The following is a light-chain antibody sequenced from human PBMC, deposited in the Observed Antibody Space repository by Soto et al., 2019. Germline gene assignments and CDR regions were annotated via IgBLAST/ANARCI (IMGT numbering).Light chain of an antibody. Sequence: EIVLTQSPGTLSLSPGERATLSCRASQSVSSSYLAWYQQKPGQAPRLIIYGASSRATGIPDTFSGSGSGTDFTLTISRLEPEDCAVYYCQQYGSSPYTFGQGNKLEI. CDR3: QQYGSSPYT. CDR2: GAS. J-gene: IGKJ2*01. V-gene: IGKV3-20*01. CDR1: QSVSSSY.